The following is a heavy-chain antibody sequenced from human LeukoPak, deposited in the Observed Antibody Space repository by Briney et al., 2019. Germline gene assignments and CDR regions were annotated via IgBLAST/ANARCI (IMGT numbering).Heavy chain of an antibody. CDR3: ARTRVVVLRRATEFDY. CDR1: GGSFSGYY. J-gene: IGHJ4*02. Sequence: SETLSLTCAVYGGSFSGYYWSWIRQPPGKGLEWIGDINHSGSTNYNPSLQSRVTISVDTSKNQFSLKLSSVTAADTAVYYCARTRVVVLRRATEFDYWGQGTLITVSS. D-gene: IGHD3-22*01. V-gene: IGHV4-34*01. CDR2: INHSGST.